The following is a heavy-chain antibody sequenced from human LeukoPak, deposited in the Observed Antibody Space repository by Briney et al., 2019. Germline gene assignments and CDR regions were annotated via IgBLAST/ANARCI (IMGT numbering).Heavy chain of an antibody. CDR1: GFTLSSYA. V-gene: IGHV3-23*01. D-gene: IGHD4-17*01. J-gene: IGHJ5*02. Sequence: GGSLRLSCAASGFTLSSYAMSWVRQAPGKGLEWVSAISGSGGSTYYADSVKGRFTISRDNSKNTLYLQMNSLRAEDTAVYYCAKDGMTTVTIGWFDPWGQGTLVTVSS. CDR2: ISGSGGST. CDR3: AKDGMTTVTIGWFDP.